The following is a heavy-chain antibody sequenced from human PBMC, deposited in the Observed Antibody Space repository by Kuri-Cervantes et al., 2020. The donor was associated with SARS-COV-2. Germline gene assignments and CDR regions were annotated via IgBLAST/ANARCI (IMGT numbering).Heavy chain of an antibody. V-gene: IGHV3-21*01. D-gene: IGHD3-22*01. J-gene: IGHJ4*02. CDR2: ISSSSSYI. CDR1: GFTFSSYA. CDR3: ARDVGRGYLVDY. Sequence: GESLKISCAASGFTFSSYAMHWVRQAPGKGLEWVSSISSSSSYIYYADSVKGRFTISRDNAKNSLYLQMNSLRAEDTAVYYCARDVGRGYLVDYWGQGTLVTVSS.